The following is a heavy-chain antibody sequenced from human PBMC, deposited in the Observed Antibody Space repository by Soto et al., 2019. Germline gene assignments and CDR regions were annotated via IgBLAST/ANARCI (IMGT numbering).Heavy chain of an antibody. V-gene: IGHV3-13*01. J-gene: IGHJ6*02. D-gene: IGHD3-16*01. CDR1: GFTFSSYD. CDR3: ARALRGRYYYYYGMDV. Sequence: EVQLVESGGGLVQPGGSLRLSCAASGFTFSSYDMHWVRQATGKGLEWVSAIGTAGDTYYPGSVKGRFTISRENAENSLYLQMNSLRDEDTAVYYCARALRGRYYYYYGMDVWGQGTTVTVSS. CDR2: IGTAGDT.